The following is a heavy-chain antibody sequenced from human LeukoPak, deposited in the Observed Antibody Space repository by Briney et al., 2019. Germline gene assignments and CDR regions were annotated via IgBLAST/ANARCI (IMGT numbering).Heavy chain of an antibody. CDR2: ISGNSDYI. V-gene: IGHV3-21*01. D-gene: IGHD5-24*01. CDR3: ARDTSSKGWLQSDFDY. Sequence: GGSLRLSCAASGSTSSTYSMNWVRQAPGKGLEWVSSISGNSDYIYYADSVKGRFTISRDNAKKSLYLQMNSLRAEDTAVYYCARDTSSKGWLQSDFDYWGQGTLVTVSS. CDR1: GSTSSTYS. J-gene: IGHJ4*02.